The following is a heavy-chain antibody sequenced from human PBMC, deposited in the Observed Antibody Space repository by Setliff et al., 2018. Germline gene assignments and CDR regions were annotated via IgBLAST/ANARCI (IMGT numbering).Heavy chain of an antibody. V-gene: IGHV1-18*01. CDR2: INNYNFNT. D-gene: IGHD3-22*01. CDR1: GFTFTDYG. CDR3: ARINFYVSSGYYYAPEL. J-gene: IGHJ4*02. Sequence: ASVKVSCKSSGFTFTDYGITWVRQVPGQGLEWMGWINNYNFNTQYAQKFQGRVTVTTDTSTTTAHMELRSLRADDTAVYCCARINFYVSSGYYYAPELWGQGTTVTVSS.